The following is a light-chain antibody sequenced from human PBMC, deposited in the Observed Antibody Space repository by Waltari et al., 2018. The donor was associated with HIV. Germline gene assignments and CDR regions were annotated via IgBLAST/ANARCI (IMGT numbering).Light chain of an antibody. V-gene: IGLV1-40*01. CDR3: QSYDSSLSGGV. CDR2: GNS. J-gene: IGLJ3*02. CDR1: SSNIGAGYD. Sequence: QSALTQPPSVSGAPGQRATISCTGSSSNIGAGYDFHCYQQVPGTAPKLLIYGNSNRPSGVPDRFSGSKSGTSASLAVTGLQAEDEADYYCQSYDSSLSGGVFGGGTKLTVL.